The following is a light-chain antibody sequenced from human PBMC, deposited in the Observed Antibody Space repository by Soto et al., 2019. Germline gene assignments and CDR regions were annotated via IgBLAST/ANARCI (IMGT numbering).Light chain of an antibody. CDR2: EVS. J-gene: IGLJ1*01. V-gene: IGLV2-8*01. CDR1: SSDVGGYNY. Sequence: QSVLTQPPSAAGSPGQSVTISCTGTSSDVGGYNYVSWYQQHPGKAPKLMIYEVSKRPSGVHDRFSGSKSGNTASLTVSGLQAEDEADYYCSSYAGSNIYVFGTGTKVTVL. CDR3: SSYAGSNIYV.